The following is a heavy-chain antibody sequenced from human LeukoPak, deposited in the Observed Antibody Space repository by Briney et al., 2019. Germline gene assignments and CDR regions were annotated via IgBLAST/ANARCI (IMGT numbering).Heavy chain of an antibody. CDR1: GFTFSGSA. D-gene: IGHD3-16*01. J-gene: IGHJ4*02. CDR2: SSSKANSYAT. Sequence: GGSLRLSCAASGFTFSGSAMHWVRQAAGRGLEWVGRSSSKANSYATAYAASVKGRFTISRDDSKNTAYLQMNSLKTEDTAVYYCTRAGDDYVWGDFDYWGQGTLVTVSS. CDR3: TRAGDDYVWGDFDY. V-gene: IGHV3-73*01.